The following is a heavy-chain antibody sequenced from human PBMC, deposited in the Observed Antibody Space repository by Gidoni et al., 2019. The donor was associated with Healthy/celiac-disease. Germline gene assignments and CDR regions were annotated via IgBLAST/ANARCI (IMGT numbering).Heavy chain of an antibody. CDR2: ISYDGSNK. V-gene: IGHV3-30*03. CDR3: TSGGKGYYGMDV. Sequence: SYGMHWVRQAPGKGLEWVAVISYDGSNKDYADSVKRGFTISRDNSKNTMYLQMNSPRAEDTAIYYCTSGGKGYYGMDVWGQGTTVTVSS. CDR1: SYG. J-gene: IGHJ6*02.